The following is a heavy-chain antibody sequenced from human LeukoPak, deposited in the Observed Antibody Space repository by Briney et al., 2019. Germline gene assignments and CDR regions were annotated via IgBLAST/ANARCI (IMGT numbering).Heavy chain of an antibody. J-gene: IGHJ4*02. CDR2: MNPNSGNT. D-gene: IGHD1-26*01. CDR3: ASVSREGFYFDY. CDR1: GYTFTSYD. Sequence: ASVKVSCKASGYTFTSYDINWVRQATGQGLEWMGWMNPNSGNTGYAQKFQGRVTMTRNTSISTVYMELSSLRSEDTAVYYCASVSREGFYFDYRGQGTLVTVSS. V-gene: IGHV1-8*01.